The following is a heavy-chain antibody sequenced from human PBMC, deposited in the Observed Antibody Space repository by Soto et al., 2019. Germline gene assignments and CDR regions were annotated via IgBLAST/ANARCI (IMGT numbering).Heavy chain of an antibody. CDR1: GYTFTSYG. Sequence: GASVKVSCKASGYTFTSYGISWVRQAPGQGLEWMGWISAYNGNTNYAQKLQGRVTMTRDTSTSTVYMELSSLRSEDTAVYYCARDQIGGYWVGNRDYYGMDVWGQGTTVTVFS. CDR3: ARDQIGGYWVGNRDYYGMDV. D-gene: IGHD5-12*01. CDR2: ISAYNGNT. J-gene: IGHJ6*02. V-gene: IGHV1-18*01.